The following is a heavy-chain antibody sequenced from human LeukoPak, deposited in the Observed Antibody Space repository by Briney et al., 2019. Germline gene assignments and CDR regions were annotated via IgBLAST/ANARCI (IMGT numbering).Heavy chain of an antibody. Sequence: GGSLRLSCAASGFTFSGYGMHWVRQAPGKGLEWVAVIGYDGSSKYYADSVKGRFTISRDNPKNTLYLQMNSLRAEDTAVYYCARELPPLVKFYFDHWGQGTLVTVSS. J-gene: IGHJ4*02. CDR3: ARELPPLVKFYFDH. CDR1: GFTFSGYG. CDR2: IGYDGSSK. D-gene: IGHD1-26*01. V-gene: IGHV3-33*01.